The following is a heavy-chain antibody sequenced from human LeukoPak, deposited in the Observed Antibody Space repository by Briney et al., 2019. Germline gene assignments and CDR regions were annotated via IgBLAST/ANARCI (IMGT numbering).Heavy chain of an antibody. J-gene: IGHJ4*02. Sequence: GGSLRLSCAASGFTFSSYNMNWVRQAPGKGLEWVSSISSSSSYIYYADSVKGRFTISRGNAENSLYLQMNSLRVEDTAVYYCARAPTFSGWFDYWGQGTLVAVSS. CDR3: ARAPTFSGWFDY. CDR2: ISSSSSYI. CDR1: GFTFSSYN. V-gene: IGHV3-21*01. D-gene: IGHD6-19*01.